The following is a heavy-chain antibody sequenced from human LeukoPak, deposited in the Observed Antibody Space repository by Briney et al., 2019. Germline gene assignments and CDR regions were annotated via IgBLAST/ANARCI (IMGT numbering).Heavy chain of an antibody. CDR1: GGSISSSSYY. CDR3: ASQYYDFWSAPDAFDI. J-gene: IGHJ3*02. V-gene: IGHV4-61*02. D-gene: IGHD3-3*01. CDR2: IYTSGST. Sequence: SETLSLTCTVSGGSISSSSYYWSWIRQPAGKGLEWIGRIYTSGSTNYNPSLKSRVTISVDTSKNQFSLKLSSVTAADTAVYYCASQYYDFWSAPDAFDIWGQGTMVTVSS.